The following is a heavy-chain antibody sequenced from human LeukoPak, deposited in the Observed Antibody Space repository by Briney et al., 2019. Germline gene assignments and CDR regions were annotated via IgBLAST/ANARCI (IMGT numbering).Heavy chain of an antibody. CDR2: ISYDGSNK. J-gene: IGHJ3*02. Sequence: LVESGGGMVQPGRSLRLSCAASGFTFSSYAMHWVRQAPGKGLEWVAVISYDGSNKYYADSVKGRFTISRDNSKNTLYLQMNSLRAEDTAVYYCARDGLDYGGNSDDAFDIWGQGTMVTVSS. D-gene: IGHD4-23*01. CDR1: GFTFSSYA. V-gene: IGHV3-30-3*01. CDR3: ARDGLDYGGNSDDAFDI.